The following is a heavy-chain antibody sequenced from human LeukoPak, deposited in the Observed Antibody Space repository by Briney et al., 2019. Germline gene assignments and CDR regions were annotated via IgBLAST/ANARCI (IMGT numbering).Heavy chain of an antibody. CDR2: IYSGGST. J-gene: IGHJ4*02. CDR1: GFTVSTNY. CDR3: ARVYCSGGSCYYY. V-gene: IGHV3-53*01. Sequence: GGSLRLSCAASGFTVSTNYMSWVRQAPGKGLGWVSVIYSGGSTYYADSVKGRFTISKDNSKNTLYLQMNSLRGEDTAVYYCARVYCSGGSCYYYWGQGTLVTVSS. D-gene: IGHD2-15*01.